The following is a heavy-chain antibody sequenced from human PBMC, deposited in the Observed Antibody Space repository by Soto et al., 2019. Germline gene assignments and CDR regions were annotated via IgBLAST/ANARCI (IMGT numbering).Heavy chain of an antibody. V-gene: IGHV3-23*01. Sequence: GGSLRLSCTASGFTLQNYAMAWVRQAPGKGLEWVSTLIGGHYGTAYSYSVKGRFTVSRDNSKNCLYLQMNSLGVEDTAMYFCAKGKSTGDIDWFDPWGQGSLVTVPS. D-gene: IGHD3-10*01. CDR1: GFTLQNYA. J-gene: IGHJ5*02. CDR2: LIGGHYGT. CDR3: AKGKSTGDIDWFDP.